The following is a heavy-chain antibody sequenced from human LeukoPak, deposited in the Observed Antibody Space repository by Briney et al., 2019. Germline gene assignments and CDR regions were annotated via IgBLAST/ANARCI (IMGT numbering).Heavy chain of an antibody. J-gene: IGHJ6*02. V-gene: IGHV1-8*01. CDR3: ARASWVNRALYSYYGLEV. CDR1: GYTFTSYD. Sequence: ASVKVSCKASGYTFTSYDINWVRQATGQGLEWMGWMNPNSGNTGYAQKFQGRGTMTRNTSISTAYMELSSLRSEDTAVYYCARASWVNRALYSYYGLEVGGQGTTVAVSS. D-gene: IGHD2/OR15-2a*01. CDR2: MNPNSGNT.